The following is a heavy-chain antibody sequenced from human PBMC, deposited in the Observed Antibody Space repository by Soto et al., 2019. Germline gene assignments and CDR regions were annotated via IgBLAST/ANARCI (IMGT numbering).Heavy chain of an antibody. CDR3: ATLTKYDILTGFYPC. D-gene: IGHD3-9*01. J-gene: IGHJ4*02. CDR1: GFTVNSNY. CDR2: IYSDGST. V-gene: IGHV3-66*01. Sequence: GGSLRLSCAASGFTVNSNYMSWVRQAPGKGLEWVSVIYSDGSTCYADSVKGRFIISRDNSNNTLYFQMNSLRAEDTAVYYCATLTKYDILTGFYPCWGQGTLVTVSS.